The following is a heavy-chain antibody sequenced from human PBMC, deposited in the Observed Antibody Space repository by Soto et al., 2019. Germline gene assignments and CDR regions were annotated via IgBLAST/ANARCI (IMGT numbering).Heavy chain of an antibody. CDR3: ARCMGFDGSGYAFFDS. J-gene: IGHJ4*02. CDR1: GFTFSGHT. CDR2: VSSSSSYI. Sequence: EVQLVESGGGLVKPGGSLRLSCAASGFTFSGHTINWVRQAPGKGLEWVSSVSSSSSYIYYADSVKGRFTVSRDNAEKSLYLQMNGLRAEDTAIYCCARCMGFDGSGYAFFDSWGQGTLVTVSS. D-gene: IGHD3-10*01. V-gene: IGHV3-21*01.